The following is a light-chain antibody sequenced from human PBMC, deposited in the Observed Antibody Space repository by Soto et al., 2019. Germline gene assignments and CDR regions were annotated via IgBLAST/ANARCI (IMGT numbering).Light chain of an antibody. CDR3: CSFAGSYSYV. Sequence: QSALTQPRSVSASPGQSVTISCTGTSSDVGRYDYVSWYQQHPGKAPKLIVYDVTERPSGVPDRFSGSKSGNTASLTISGSLAEDEADYACCSFAGSYSYVFGPGTK. V-gene: IGLV2-11*01. CDR1: SSDVGRYDY. CDR2: DVT. J-gene: IGLJ1*01.